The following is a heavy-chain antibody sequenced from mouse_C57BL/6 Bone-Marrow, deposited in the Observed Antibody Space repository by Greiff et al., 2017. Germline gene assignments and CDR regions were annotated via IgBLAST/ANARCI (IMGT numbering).Heavy chain of an antibody. CDR2: ISSGGDYI. CDR3: TRVGDGYYEGY. Sequence: EVKLMESGEGLVKPGGSLKLSCAASGFTFSSYAMSWVRQTPEKRLEWVAYISSGGDYIYYADTVKGRFTISRDKARNTLYLQMSSLKSEDTAMYYCTRVGDGYYEGYWGQGTSVTVSS. J-gene: IGHJ4*01. CDR1: GFTFSSYA. D-gene: IGHD2-3*01. V-gene: IGHV5-9-1*02.